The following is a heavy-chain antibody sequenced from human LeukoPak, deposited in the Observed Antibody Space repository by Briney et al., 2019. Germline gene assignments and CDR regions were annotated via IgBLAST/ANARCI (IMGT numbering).Heavy chain of an antibody. D-gene: IGHD2-2*01. CDR1: GYTFTSYG. V-gene: IGHV1-18*01. J-gene: IGHJ4*02. Sequence: GASVKVSCKASGYTFTSYGIGWVRQAPGQGLEWMGWISAYNGNTNYAQKLQGRVTMTTDTSTSTAYMELRSLRSDDTAVYYCASTHTRYCSSTSCLDFDYWGQGTLVTVSS. CDR2: ISAYNGNT. CDR3: ASTHTRYCSSTSCLDFDY.